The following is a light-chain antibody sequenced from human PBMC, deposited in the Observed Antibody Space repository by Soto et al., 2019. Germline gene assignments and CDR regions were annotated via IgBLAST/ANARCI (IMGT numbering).Light chain of an antibody. Sequence: SALTQPASVSGSPGQSITISCTGTSSDVGGYNYVSWYQQQPGKAPKLMIYDVNNRPSGVSYRFSGSKSGNTASLTISGLQAEDEADYYCSSYTTSSTPVVFGGGTKLTVL. CDR3: SSYTTSSTPVV. CDR1: SSDVGGYNY. V-gene: IGLV2-14*01. CDR2: DVN. J-gene: IGLJ2*01.